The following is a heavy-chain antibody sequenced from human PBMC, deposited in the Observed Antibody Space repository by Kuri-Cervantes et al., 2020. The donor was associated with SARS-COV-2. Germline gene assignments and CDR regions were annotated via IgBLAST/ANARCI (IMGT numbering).Heavy chain of an antibody. CDR1: GVTFSSSA. J-gene: IGHJ4*02. D-gene: IGHD2-21*01. CDR2: IIPIFGTA. V-gene: IGHV1-69*13. Sequence: SVKVSCKTSGVTFSSSAISWVRQAPGQGLEWMGGIIPIFGTANYAQKCQGRVTITADESTSTAYMELSSLRSEDTAVYYCASDTFPPAPYWGVDCYSLDYWGQGTLVTVSS. CDR3: ASDTFPPAPYWGVDCYSLDY.